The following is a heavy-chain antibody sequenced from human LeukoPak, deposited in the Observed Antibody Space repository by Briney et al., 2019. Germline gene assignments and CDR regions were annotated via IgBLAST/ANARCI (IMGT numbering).Heavy chain of an antibody. CDR2: ISPGNSTK. J-gene: IGHJ4*02. V-gene: IGHV3-48*01. Sequence: PGGSLRLSCAASGFTFSRYSMNWVRRAPGKGLEWVSYISPGNSTKYYADSVKGRFTISRDNAKNSLYLQMNSLRAEDTAVYYCARGDGYWGQGTLVTVSS. CDR1: GFTFSRYS. CDR3: ARGDGY.